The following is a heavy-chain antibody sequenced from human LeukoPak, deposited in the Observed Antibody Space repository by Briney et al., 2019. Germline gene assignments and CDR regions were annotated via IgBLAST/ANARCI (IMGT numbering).Heavy chain of an antibody. D-gene: IGHD3-10*01. J-gene: IGHJ4*02. Sequence: GGSLRLSCAASGFTVSSSYVSWVRQAPGKGLEWVSVIYSGGSTYYADSVKGRFTISRDNSKNTLYLQMNSLRAEDTAVYYSARVPAGYYGSGSYTFDYWGQGTLVTVSS. CDR3: ARVPAGYYGSGSYTFDY. CDR2: IYSGGST. CDR1: GFTVSSSY. V-gene: IGHV3-53*01.